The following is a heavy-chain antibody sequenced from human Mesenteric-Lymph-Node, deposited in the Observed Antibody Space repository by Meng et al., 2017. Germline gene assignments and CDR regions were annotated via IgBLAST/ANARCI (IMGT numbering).Heavy chain of an antibody. CDR1: GYTFTSYG. J-gene: IGHJ6*02. D-gene: IGHD4-17*01. CDR3: ARDRLRTLAYYYYGMDV. Sequence: ASVKVSCKASGYTFTSYGISWVRQAPGQGLEWMGWISAYNGNTNYAQKLQGRVTMTTDTSTSTAYMELRSLRSDDTAVYYCARDRLRTLAYYYYGMDVWGQGTTVTISS. V-gene: IGHV1-18*01. CDR2: ISAYNGNT.